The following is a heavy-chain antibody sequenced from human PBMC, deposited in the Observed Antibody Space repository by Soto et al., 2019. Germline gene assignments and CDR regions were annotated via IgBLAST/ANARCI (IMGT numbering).Heavy chain of an antibody. CDR2: INWNSGKV. CDR1: GFKFEDYA. V-gene: IGHV3-9*01. CDR3: AVVGCSDATCNFWGLEY. Sequence: EMQLVESGGGLVPPGRSLRLSWAGFGFKFEDYAMHWVRQFPGKGLDWVSYINWNSGKVKYADSVKGRFTISRDNSKNSIYLHMTSLKSADTAFYYCAVVGCSDATCNFWGLEYWGQGTLVYVSS. D-gene: IGHD3-16*01. J-gene: IGHJ4*02.